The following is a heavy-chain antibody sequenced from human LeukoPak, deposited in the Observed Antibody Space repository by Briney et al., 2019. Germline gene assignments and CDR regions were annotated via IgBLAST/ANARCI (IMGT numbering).Heavy chain of an antibody. CDR2: ISTSGGST. CDR3: AKDIGREWELAFDY. V-gene: IGHV3-23*01. CDR1: EFTFSSYS. Sequence: GGSLRLPLAAPEFTFSSYSKNWVAQAPGKGLERLPSISTSGGSTYYADSVKGRFTVSSENSKDTLYLQMNSLRAEDTALYYCAKDIGREWELAFDYWGQGALVTVSS. J-gene: IGHJ4*02. D-gene: IGHD1-26*01.